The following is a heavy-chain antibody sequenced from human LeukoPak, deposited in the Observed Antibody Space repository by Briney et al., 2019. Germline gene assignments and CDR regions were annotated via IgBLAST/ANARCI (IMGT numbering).Heavy chain of an antibody. V-gene: IGHV1-2*02. CDR3: ARDPIKGQVEREDSTIFGVVIGYYFDY. D-gene: IGHD3-3*01. Sequence: GASVKVSCKASGYTFTGYYMHWVRQAPGQGLEWMGWINPNSGGTNYAQKFQGRVTMTRDTSISTAYMELSRLRSDDTAVYYCARDPIKGQVEREDSTIFGVVIGYYFDYWGQGTLVTVSS. CDR2: INPNSGGT. J-gene: IGHJ4*02. CDR1: GYTFTGYY.